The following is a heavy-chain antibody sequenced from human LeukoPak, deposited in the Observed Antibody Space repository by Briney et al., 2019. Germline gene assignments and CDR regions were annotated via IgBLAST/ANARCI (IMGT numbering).Heavy chain of an antibody. J-gene: IGHJ4*02. Sequence: GGSLRLSCATSGFTFSTCAMSWVRQARGKGLEWVSAISGSGGSTYYADSVKGRFTISRDNSKNTLYLQMNSLRAEDTALYYCAKGPLIEVAGTTWDYWGQGTLVTVSS. V-gene: IGHV3-23*01. D-gene: IGHD6-19*01. CDR3: AKGPLIEVAGTTWDY. CDR2: ISGSGGST. CDR1: GFTFSTCA.